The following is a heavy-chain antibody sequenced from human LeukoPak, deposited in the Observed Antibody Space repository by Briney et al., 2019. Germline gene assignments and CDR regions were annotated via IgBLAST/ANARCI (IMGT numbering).Heavy chain of an antibody. Sequence: ASVKVSCKASGYTFSSYGISWVRQAPGQGLEWMGWISAYNGNTNYAQKVQGRVTMTTDTSTSTAYMELRSLRSDDTAVYYCARGYNYDSSGFHSGGEFDYWGQGTLVTVSS. CDR2: ISAYNGNT. V-gene: IGHV1-18*01. J-gene: IGHJ4*02. CDR3: ARGYNYDSSGFHSGGEFDY. D-gene: IGHD3-22*01. CDR1: GYTFSSYG.